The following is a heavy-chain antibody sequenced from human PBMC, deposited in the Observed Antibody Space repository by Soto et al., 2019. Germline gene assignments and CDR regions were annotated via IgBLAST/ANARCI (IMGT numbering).Heavy chain of an antibody. CDR3: AQVPGARNYSFYGMDV. CDR1: GLSFSDNA. Sequence: LRLSCAASGLSFSDNAMSWVRQAPGKGLEWVSNISAGSSDTFYADSVKGRFTISRDNSKNTLFLQMNSVRADDTAVYYCAQVPGARNYSFYGMDVWGQGTTVTVSS. J-gene: IGHJ6*02. V-gene: IGHV3-23*01. CDR2: ISAGSSDT.